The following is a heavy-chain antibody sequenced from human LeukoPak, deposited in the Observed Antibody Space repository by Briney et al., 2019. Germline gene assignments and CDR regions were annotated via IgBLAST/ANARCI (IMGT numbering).Heavy chain of an antibody. V-gene: IGHV3-53*01. D-gene: IGHD2-2*01. Sequence: GGSLRLSCAASGFTVSSNYMSWVRQAPGKGLEWVSVIYSGGSTYYADSVKGRFTISRDNSKNTLYLQMNSLRAEDTAVYYCAREKTNYAWDAFDIWGQGTMVTVSS. CDR3: AREKTNYAWDAFDI. CDR2: IYSGGST. J-gene: IGHJ3*02. CDR1: GFTVSSNY.